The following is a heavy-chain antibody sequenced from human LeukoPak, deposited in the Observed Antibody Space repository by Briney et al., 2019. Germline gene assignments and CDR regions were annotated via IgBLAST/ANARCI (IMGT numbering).Heavy chain of an antibody. D-gene: IGHD6-19*01. Sequence: PGGSLRLSCAASGFTFSDHFMTWIRQAPGKGLEWVSYISSGGSTIYYATSVKGRFTISRDNAENSLYLQMNSLRAEDTAVYYCAKGSCASGWYQTFDYWGQGILVTVSS. CDR1: GFTFSDHF. J-gene: IGHJ4*02. V-gene: IGHV3-11*04. CDR2: ISSGGSTI. CDR3: AKGSCASGWYQTFDY.